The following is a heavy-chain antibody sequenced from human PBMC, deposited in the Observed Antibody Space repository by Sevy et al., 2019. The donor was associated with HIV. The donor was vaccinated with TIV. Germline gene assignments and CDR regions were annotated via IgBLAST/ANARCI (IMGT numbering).Heavy chain of an antibody. CDR1: GGSISLYY. D-gene: IGHD3-16*01. Sequence: SETLSLTCTVSGGSISLYYWSWIRQPAGKGLEWIGHIYGSGSTSYNPSLKSRVTMSVDTSRNQISLKLRSVTAADTAVYYGAREAKLGAPLGYWGQGTLVTVSS. CDR3: AREAKLGAPLGY. CDR2: IYGSGST. J-gene: IGHJ4*02. V-gene: IGHV4-4*07.